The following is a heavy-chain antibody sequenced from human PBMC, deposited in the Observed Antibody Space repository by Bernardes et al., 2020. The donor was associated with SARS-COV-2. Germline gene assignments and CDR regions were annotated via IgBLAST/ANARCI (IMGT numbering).Heavy chain of an antibody. J-gene: IGHJ4*02. Sequence: SVKVSCKASGGTFSSYIISWVRQAPGQGLEWLGRIIPSLGIANYAQNFQGRVTITADKSTSTAFMELSSLRSDDTAVYYCARDRAPYGDPSRGACDYWGQGTLVTVSS. CDR3: ARDRAPYGDPSRGACDY. CDR1: GGTFSSYI. V-gene: IGHV1-69*04. CDR2: IIPSLGIA. D-gene: IGHD4-17*01.